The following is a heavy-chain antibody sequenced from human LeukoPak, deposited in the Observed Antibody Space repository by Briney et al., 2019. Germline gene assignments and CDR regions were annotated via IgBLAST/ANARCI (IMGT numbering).Heavy chain of an antibody. CDR3: ARDNSVRDEAWWFNP. CDR1: GGTFSSYA. CDR2: IIPIFGTA. V-gene: IGHV1-69*06. Sequence: ASVKVSCKASGGTFSSYAISWVRQAPGQGLEWMGGIIPIFGTANYAQKFQGRVTITADKSTSTAYMELSSLRSEDTAVYYCARDNSVRDEAWWFNPWSQGTLVTVSS. J-gene: IGHJ5*02. D-gene: IGHD5-24*01.